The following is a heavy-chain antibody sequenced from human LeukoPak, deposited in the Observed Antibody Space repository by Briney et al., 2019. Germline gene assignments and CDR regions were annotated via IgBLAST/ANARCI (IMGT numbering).Heavy chain of an antibody. V-gene: IGHV3-11*06. CDR2: ISTSSSYI. CDR3: ARALEYNSGWYNNNFYYGMDV. Sequence: GGSLRLSCAVSGFTFSDYYMSWIRQAPGKGLEWVSFISTSSSYIYYADSVKGRFTISRDNAKNSLYLQMNSLRAEDTAVYYCARALEYNSGWYNNNFYYGMDVWGQGTTVTVSS. D-gene: IGHD6-19*01. J-gene: IGHJ6*02. CDR1: GFTFSDYY.